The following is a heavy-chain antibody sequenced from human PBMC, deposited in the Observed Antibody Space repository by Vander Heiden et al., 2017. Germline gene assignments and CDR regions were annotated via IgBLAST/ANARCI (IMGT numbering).Heavy chain of an antibody. CDR2: ISYDGSNK. J-gene: IGHJ4*02. V-gene: IGHV3-30-3*01. D-gene: IGHD2-2*01. CDR3: ARDRDCSSTSCWAPFDY. CDR1: GFPFSRYV. Sequence: VQLVESGGGVVQPGQSLRLPCHAAGFPFSRYVMHWVRQAPGKGLEWVAVISYDGSNKYYADSVKGRFTISRDNSKNTLYLQMSSLRPEDTAVYYCARDRDCSSTSCWAPFDYWGQGTLVTVSS.